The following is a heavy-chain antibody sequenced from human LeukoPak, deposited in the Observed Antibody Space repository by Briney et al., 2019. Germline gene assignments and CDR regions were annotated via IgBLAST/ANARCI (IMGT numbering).Heavy chain of an antibody. CDR2: ISYDGSNK. V-gene: IGHV3-30*18. D-gene: IGHD1-1*01. Sequence: GGSLRLSCAASGFTFSSYGMHWVRQAPGKGLEWVAVISYDGSNKYYADSVKGRFTISRDNSKNTLYLQMNSLRAEDTAVYYCAKDSEGGNWNGFFDYWGQGTLVTVSS. CDR3: AKDSEGGNWNGFFDY. J-gene: IGHJ4*02. CDR1: GFTFSSYG.